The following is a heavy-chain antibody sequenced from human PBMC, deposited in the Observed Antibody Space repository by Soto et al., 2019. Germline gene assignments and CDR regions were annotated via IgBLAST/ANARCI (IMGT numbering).Heavy chain of an antibody. J-gene: IGHJ5*02. Sequence: PSETLSLTCTVSGGSINTINNYWSWIRQPPGKGLEWIGFISYSGSTYYNPSLMSRLTISLDTSTNRFSLKLTSVTAADTAVYYCAREEAARIERWFDPWGQGTRVTVSS. CDR1: GGSINTINNY. V-gene: IGHV4-30-4*01. D-gene: IGHD6-6*01. CDR3: AREEAARIERWFDP. CDR2: ISYSGST.